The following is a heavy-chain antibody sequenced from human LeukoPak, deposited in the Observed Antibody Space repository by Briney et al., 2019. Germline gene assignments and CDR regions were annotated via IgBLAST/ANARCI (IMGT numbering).Heavy chain of an antibody. CDR3: AALEMDGAFDI. Sequence: SETLSLTCTVSGGSISSSSYYWGWIRQSPGKGLERIGSIYYSGSTYYNPSLKSRVTISVDTSKNQFSLKLSSVTAADTAVYYCAALEMDGAFDIWGQGTMVTVSS. D-gene: IGHD5-24*01. V-gene: IGHV4-39*01. J-gene: IGHJ3*02. CDR1: GGSISSSSYY. CDR2: IYYSGST.